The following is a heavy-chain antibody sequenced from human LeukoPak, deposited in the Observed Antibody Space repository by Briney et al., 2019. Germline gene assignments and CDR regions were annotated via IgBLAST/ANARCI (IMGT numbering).Heavy chain of an antibody. CDR3: ARLGRATNGIVYWYFDL. D-gene: IGHD1-26*01. J-gene: IGHJ2*01. Sequence: SETLSLTCTVSGGSISSYYWSWIRQPAGKGLEWIGRIYTSGSTNYNPSLKSRVTMSVDTSKNQFSLKLSSVTAADTAVYYCARLGRATNGIVYWYFDLWGRGTLVTVSS. CDR2: IYTSGST. V-gene: IGHV4-4*07. CDR1: GGSISSYY.